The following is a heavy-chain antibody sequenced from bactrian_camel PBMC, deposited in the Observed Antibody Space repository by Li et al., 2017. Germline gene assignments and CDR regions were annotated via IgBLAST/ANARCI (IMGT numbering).Heavy chain of an antibody. Sequence: QVQLVESGGGSVQTGGSLKLSCAASGYVYSGCGMGWYRQAARKPRELVSTITSGGTTWYADSVKGRFAISQDKAKNTLYLQMNSLKTEDTAVYFCAADAGTATYCSGFPRGQGTQVTVS. V-gene: IGHV3S53*01. D-gene: IGHD3*01. CDR2: ITSGGTT. CDR1: GYVYSGCG. J-gene: IGHJ4*01.